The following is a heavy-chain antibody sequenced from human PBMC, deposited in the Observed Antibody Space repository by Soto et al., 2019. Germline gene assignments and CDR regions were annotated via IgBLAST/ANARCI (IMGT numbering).Heavy chain of an antibody. CDR1: GFTFSSYG. CDR2: ISYDGSNK. Sequence: PGGSLRLSCEASGFTFSSYGMHWVRQAPGKGLEWVAVISYDGSNKYYADSVKGRFTISRDNSKNTLYLQMNSLRAEDTAVYYCAKDRGYNSFDYWGQGTLVTVSS. V-gene: IGHV3-30*18. CDR3: AKDRGYNSFDY. D-gene: IGHD6-25*01. J-gene: IGHJ4*02.